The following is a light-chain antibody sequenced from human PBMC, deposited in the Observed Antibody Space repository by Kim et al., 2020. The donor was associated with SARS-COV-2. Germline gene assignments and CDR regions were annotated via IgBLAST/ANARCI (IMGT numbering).Light chain of an antibody. CDR3: QSGRL. CDR1: SGRIASNF. V-gene: IGLV6-57*03. CDR2: EDN. Sequence: SESPGKTVTISRTRSSGRIASNFVQWYQQRPGSAPTSVIYEDNQRPSWVPDRFSGSIDDSSNSASLTISGLKTEDEADYYCQSGRLFGGGTQLTVL. J-gene: IGLJ2*01.